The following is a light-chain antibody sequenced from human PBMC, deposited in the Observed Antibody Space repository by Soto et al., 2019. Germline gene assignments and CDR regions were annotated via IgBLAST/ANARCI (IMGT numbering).Light chain of an antibody. CDR3: SSYTSISTLWV. V-gene: IGLV2-14*03. CDR1: SSDVGGYNY. Sequence: QSALTQPASASGSPGQSITMSCTGTSSDVGGYNYVSWYQHHPGKAPKLMIYDVRYRPSGVSGRFSGSKSGNTASLTISGLQAEDEADYYCSSYTSISTLWVFGTGTKLTVL. J-gene: IGLJ1*01. CDR2: DVR.